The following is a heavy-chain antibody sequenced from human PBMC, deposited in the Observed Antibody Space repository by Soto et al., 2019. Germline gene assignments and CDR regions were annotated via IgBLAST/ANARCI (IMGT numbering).Heavy chain of an antibody. Sequence: ALVQVSCKVSGYTPTELSMHWVRQSPGKGLEWMGGFDPEDGETIYAQKFQGRVTMTEDTSTDTAYMELSSLRSEDTVVYYCVTENIAARIGSYWFDPWGQGTLVTVSS. CDR1: GYTPTELS. CDR2: FDPEDGET. D-gene: IGHD6-6*01. CDR3: VTENIAARIGSYWFDP. V-gene: IGHV1-24*01. J-gene: IGHJ5*02.